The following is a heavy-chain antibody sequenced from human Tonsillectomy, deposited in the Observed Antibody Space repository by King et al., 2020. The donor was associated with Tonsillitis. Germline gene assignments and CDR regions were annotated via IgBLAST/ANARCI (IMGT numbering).Heavy chain of an antibody. CDR1: GFTFSSYA. J-gene: IGHJ4*02. Sequence: VQLVESGGGVVQPGRSLRLSCAASGFTFSSYAMHWVRQAPGKGLEWGAVISYDGSNKYYADSGKGRFTISRDNSKITLYLQMNSLRAEDTAVYYCAGVTVGGGYSYGSQGAFDYWGQGTLVTVSS. CDR3: AGVTVGGGYSYGSQGAFDY. CDR2: ISYDGSNK. V-gene: IGHV3-30*01. D-gene: IGHD5-18*01.